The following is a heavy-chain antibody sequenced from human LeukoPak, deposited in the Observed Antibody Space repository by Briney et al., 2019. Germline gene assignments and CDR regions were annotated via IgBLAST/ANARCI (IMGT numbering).Heavy chain of an antibody. V-gene: IGHV1-18*01. Sequence: ASVKVSCKASGYTFTNSDSYGITWVRQGPGQGLEWMGWINIDNGNTNSAQKFQGRVTITADRSTNTAYMQLRSLRSDDTAVYYCARDRIYGTNHFDPWGQGTLVTVSS. D-gene: IGHD1-7*01. CDR1: GYTFTNSDSYG. CDR2: INIDNGNT. J-gene: IGHJ5*02. CDR3: ARDRIYGTNHFDP.